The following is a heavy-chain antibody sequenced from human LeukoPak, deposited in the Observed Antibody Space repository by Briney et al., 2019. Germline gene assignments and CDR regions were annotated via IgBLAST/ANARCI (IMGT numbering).Heavy chain of an antibody. CDR3: ARGYDFWSGYLDY. CDR2: ISNDGSST. CDR1: GFTFDDYG. V-gene: IGHV3-74*01. D-gene: IGHD3-3*01. Sequence: QSGGSLRLSCAASGFTFDDYGMSWVRQAPGKGLVWVSRISNDGSSTNYADSVKGRFTISRDNAKNTLYLQMNSLRAEDTAVYYCARGYDFWSGYLDYWGQGTLVTVSS. J-gene: IGHJ4*02.